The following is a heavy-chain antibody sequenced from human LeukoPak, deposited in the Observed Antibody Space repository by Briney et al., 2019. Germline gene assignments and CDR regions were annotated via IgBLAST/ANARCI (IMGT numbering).Heavy chain of an antibody. J-gene: IGHJ4*02. CDR1: GFTFSDYY. Sequence: GGSLRLSCAASGFTFSDYYMSWVRQAPGKGLEWVSYISSSGSMLHYADSVEGRFTISRDNAKNSLHLQMSSLRVEDTAVYYCTRRPYSSSWYYFDYWGQGTLVTVSS. V-gene: IGHV3-11*04. D-gene: IGHD6-13*01. CDR2: ISSSGSML. CDR3: TRRPYSSSWYYFDY.